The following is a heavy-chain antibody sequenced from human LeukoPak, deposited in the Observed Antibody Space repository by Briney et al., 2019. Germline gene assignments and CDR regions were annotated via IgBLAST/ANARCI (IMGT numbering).Heavy chain of an antibody. V-gene: IGHV3-23*01. CDR2: ISGSGGST. Sequence: PGGSLRLSCAASGFTFSSYAMSWIRQAPGKGLEWVSAISGSGGSTYYADSVKGRFTISRDNSKNTLYLQMNTLRAEDTAVYYCAKGMWIQLWSPFDYWGQGTLVTVSS. CDR3: AKGMWIQLWSPFDY. CDR1: GFTFSSYA. D-gene: IGHD5-18*01. J-gene: IGHJ4*02.